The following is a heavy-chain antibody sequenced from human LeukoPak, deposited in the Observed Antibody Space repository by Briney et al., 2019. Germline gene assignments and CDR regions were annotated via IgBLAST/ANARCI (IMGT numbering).Heavy chain of an antibody. CDR3: AKDKSSSSWYGRYFDY. V-gene: IGHV3-53*01. D-gene: IGHD6-13*01. CDR2: IYSGGST. CDR1: GFTVSSNY. J-gene: IGHJ4*02. Sequence: GGSLRLSCAASGFTVSSNYMSWVRQAPGKGLEWVSVIYSGGSTYYADSVKGRFTISRDNSKNTLYLQMNSLRAEDTAVYYCAKDKSSSSWYGRYFDYWGQGTLVTVSS.